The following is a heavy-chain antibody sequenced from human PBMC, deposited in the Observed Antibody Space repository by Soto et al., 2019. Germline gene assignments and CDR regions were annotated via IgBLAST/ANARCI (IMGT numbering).Heavy chain of an antibody. D-gene: IGHD6-6*01. CDR3: ASISSSSFRSPRANDY. V-gene: IGHV4-30-4*01. Sequence: QVQLQESGPGLVKPSQTLSLTCTVSGGSISSGDYYWSWIRQPPGKGLEWIGYIYYSGSTYYNPSLKSRVTISVDTSKNQFSLKLSSVTAADTAVYYCASISSSSFRSPRANDYWGQGTLVTVSS. CDR1: GGSISSGDYY. CDR2: IYYSGST. J-gene: IGHJ4*02.